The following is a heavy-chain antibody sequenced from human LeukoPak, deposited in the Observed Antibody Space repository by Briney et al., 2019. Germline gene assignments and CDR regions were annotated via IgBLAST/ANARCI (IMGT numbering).Heavy chain of an antibody. CDR3: TRDFYNSGSSLLDY. Sequence: GASVKVSCKASGYTFTKYAMNRLRQAPGQRPEWMGWISTGTGNPTYAQGFTGRFVFSLDTSVSTAYLEITSLKAEDTAVYYCTRDFYNSGSSLLDYWGQGTLVTVSS. D-gene: IGHD3-10*01. J-gene: IGHJ4*02. CDR1: GYTFTKYA. CDR2: ISTGTGNP. V-gene: IGHV7-4-1*02.